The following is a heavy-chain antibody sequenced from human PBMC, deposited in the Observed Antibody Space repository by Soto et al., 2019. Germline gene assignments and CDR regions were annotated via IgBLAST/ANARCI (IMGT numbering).Heavy chain of an antibody. CDR3: ALEYFGSGTYGMYV. CDR1: GDSVSSDSAA. D-gene: IGHD3-10*01. CDR2: TYFRSKWYN. Sequence: PSQTLSLTCVISGDSVSSDSAAWNWIRQSPSRGLEWLGRTYFRSKWYNDYVISLKGRIIINPDTSRNQFSLQLDSVTPEDTAVYYCALEYFGSGTYGMYVWGQGTTVTVSS. V-gene: IGHV6-1*01. J-gene: IGHJ6*02.